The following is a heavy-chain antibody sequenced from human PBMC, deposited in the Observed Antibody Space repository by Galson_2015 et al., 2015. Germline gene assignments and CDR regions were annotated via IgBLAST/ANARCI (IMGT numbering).Heavy chain of an antibody. CDR2: ISSSSSTI. Sequence: SLRLSCAASGFTFSSYSMNWVRQAPGKGLEWVSYISSSSSTIYYADSVRGRFTISRDNAKNSLYLQMNSLRDEDTAVYYCARDREVTTPYYYYGMDVWGQGTTVTVSS. J-gene: IGHJ6*02. CDR1: GFTFSSYS. D-gene: IGHD4-17*01. CDR3: ARDREVTTPYYYYGMDV. V-gene: IGHV3-48*02.